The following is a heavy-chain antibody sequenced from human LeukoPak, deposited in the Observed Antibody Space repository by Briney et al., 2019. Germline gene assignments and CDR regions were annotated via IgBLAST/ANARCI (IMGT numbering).Heavy chain of an antibody. Sequence: GGSLRLSCAASGFTFSDYYMSWIRQAPGKGLEWVSSISSDSDYIYYADSVKGRFTISRDNAKKSLYLQMNSLTAEDTAVYYCFCGSRYVYHFDYWGQGTLVTVSS. CDR1: GFTFSDYY. D-gene: IGHD3-16*01. J-gene: IGHJ4*02. CDR3: FCGSRYVYHFDY. V-gene: IGHV3-11*06. CDR2: ISSDSDYI.